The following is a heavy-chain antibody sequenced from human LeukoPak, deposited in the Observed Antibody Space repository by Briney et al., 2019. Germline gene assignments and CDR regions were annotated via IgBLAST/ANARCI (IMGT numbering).Heavy chain of an antibody. CDR2: ISGGGGST. Sequence: AGGSLRLSCAVSGFTFSSFAMSWVRQAPGKGLECVSGISGGGGSTDYADSVKGRFTISRDNSKGTLYLQMDSLRAEDTAVYYCAKVSSSWYDYFDYWGQGTLVTVSS. V-gene: IGHV3-23*01. D-gene: IGHD6-13*01. J-gene: IGHJ4*02. CDR1: GFTFSSFA. CDR3: AKVSSSWYDYFDY.